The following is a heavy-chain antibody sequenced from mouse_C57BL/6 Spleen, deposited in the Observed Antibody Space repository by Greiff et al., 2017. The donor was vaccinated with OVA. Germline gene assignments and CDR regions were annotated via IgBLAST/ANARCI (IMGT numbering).Heavy chain of an antibody. D-gene: IGHD3-2*02. CDR1: GFSLTSYA. Sequence: VKLVESGPGLVAPSQSLSITCTVSGFSLTSYAISWVRQPPGKGLEWLGVIWTGGGTNYNSALKSRLSISKDNSKSQVFLKMNSLQTDDTARYYCARTGTAQATRAWFAYWGQGTLVTVSA. J-gene: IGHJ3*01. V-gene: IGHV2-9-1*01. CDR2: IWTGGGT. CDR3: ARTGTAQATRAWFAY.